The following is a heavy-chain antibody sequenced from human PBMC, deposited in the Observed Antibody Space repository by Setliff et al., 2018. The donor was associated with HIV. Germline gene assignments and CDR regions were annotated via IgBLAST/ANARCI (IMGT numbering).Heavy chain of an antibody. CDR2: IDAYNGDT. Sequence: ASVKVSCKASSYTFTSYGVSWVRQVPGQGLEWLGRIDAYNGDTNYAQNLQDRVTLTTDTSTNTAYMELRNLRSDDTAVYFCARDLGAFSSAWYVTIGDYWGPGTLVTVSS. J-gene: IGHJ4*02. CDR3: ARDLGAFSSAWYVTIGDY. CDR1: SYTFTSYG. D-gene: IGHD6-13*01. V-gene: IGHV1-18*01.